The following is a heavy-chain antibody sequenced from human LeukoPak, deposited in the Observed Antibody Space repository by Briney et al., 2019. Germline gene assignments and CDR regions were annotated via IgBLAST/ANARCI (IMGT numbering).Heavy chain of an antibody. CDR3: ARNLERPGYYYYYYGMDV. D-gene: IGHD1-1*01. Sequence: SETLSLTCTVSGGSISSYYWSWIRQPAGKGLEWIGRIYTSGSTNYNPSLKSRVTMSVDTSKNQFSLKLSSATAADTAVYYCARNLERPGYYYYYYGMDVWGQGTTVTVSS. J-gene: IGHJ6*02. CDR1: GGSISSYY. V-gene: IGHV4-4*07. CDR2: IYTSGST.